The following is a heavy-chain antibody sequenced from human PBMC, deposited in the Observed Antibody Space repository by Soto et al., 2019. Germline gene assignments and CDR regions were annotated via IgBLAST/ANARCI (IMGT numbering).Heavy chain of an antibody. CDR2: IYYSGST. Sequence: TSETLSLTCTVSGGSISSGDYYWSWIRQPPGKGLEWIGYIYYSGSTYYNPSLNSRVTISVDTSKNQFSLKLSSVTAADTAVYYCARSRYSSSWTGGNYYYGMDVWGQGTTITVSS. CDR1: GGSISSGDYY. V-gene: IGHV4-30-4*01. D-gene: IGHD6-13*01. CDR3: ARSRYSSSWTGGNYYYGMDV. J-gene: IGHJ6*02.